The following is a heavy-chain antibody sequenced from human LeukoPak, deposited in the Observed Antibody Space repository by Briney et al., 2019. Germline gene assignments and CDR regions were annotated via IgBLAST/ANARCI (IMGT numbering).Heavy chain of an antibody. CDR1: GDSVSSYY. V-gene: IGHV4-59*02. CDR3: ASGGPYYYGSGSYPH. CDR2: IYYSGST. D-gene: IGHD3-10*01. Sequence: TSETLSLTCTVSGDSVSSYYWSWIRQPPGKGLEWIGYIYYSGSTNYNPSLKSRVTISVDTSKNQFSLKLSSVTAADTAVYYCASGGPYYYGSGSYPHWGQGTLVTVSS. J-gene: IGHJ4*02.